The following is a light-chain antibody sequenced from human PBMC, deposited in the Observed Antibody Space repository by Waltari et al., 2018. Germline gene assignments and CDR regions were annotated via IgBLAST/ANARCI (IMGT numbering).Light chain of an antibody. Sequence: DIQMTQSPSSLSASVGDTVTITCRASQGISNSLAWYQQGPGKAPKLLLYDASRLGSGVPSRFSGSGSGTDYTLTISGLQPEDFATYYCHQYYTTLTWTFGQGTKVEIK. CDR1: QGISNS. CDR3: HQYYTTLTWT. CDR2: DAS. V-gene: IGKV1-NL1*01. J-gene: IGKJ1*01.